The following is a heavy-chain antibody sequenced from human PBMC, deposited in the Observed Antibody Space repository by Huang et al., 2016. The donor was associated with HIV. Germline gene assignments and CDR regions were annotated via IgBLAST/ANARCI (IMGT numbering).Heavy chain of an antibody. CDR1: GYTFTDSN. CDR2: INPKRGGT. CDR3: ARDWSFGSSTSPAD. J-gene: IGHJ4*02. D-gene: IGHD6-6*01. Sequence: QVQLVQSGAEVKNPGASVRVSCKASGYTFTDSNMPWVRQAPGQGLEWMGWINPKRGGTIYAQGVQGRVTMTRDTTISTVHMDLRRIQSDDAAVYFCARDWSFGSSTSPADWGQGTLVTDSS. V-gene: IGHV1-2*02.